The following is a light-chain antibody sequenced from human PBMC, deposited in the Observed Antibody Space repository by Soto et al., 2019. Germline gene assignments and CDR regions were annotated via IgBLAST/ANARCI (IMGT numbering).Light chain of an antibody. V-gene: IGKV3-15*01. Sequence: EIVMTQSPATLSVSPGEGATLSCKASQNVYNNLAWYQQRPGQPARLLIYDASTRATGISARFSGSGYGTEFTLTISSLQSEDFAVYFCQQCRNWPLTFGGGTKVEIK. CDR1: QNVYNN. CDR2: DAS. CDR3: QQCRNWPLT. J-gene: IGKJ4*01.